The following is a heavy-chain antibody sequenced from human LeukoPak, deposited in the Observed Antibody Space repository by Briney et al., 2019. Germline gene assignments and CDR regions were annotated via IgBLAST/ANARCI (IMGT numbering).Heavy chain of an antibody. CDR2: ISSSSSLI. CDR3: ARDLSCGGDCDY. Sequence: TGGSLRLSCAASGFSFSRYNMNWVRQAPGKGLEWVSFISSSSSLISYADSVKGRFTISRDNAKNSLYLQMNSLRAEDTAVYYCARDLSCGGDCDYWGQGTLVTVSS. D-gene: IGHD2-21*01. J-gene: IGHJ4*02. CDR1: GFSFSRYN. V-gene: IGHV3-21*01.